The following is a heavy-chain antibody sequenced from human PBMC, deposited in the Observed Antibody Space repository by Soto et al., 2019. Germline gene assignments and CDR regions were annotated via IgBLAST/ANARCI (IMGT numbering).Heavy chain of an antibody. CDR1: GFTFSSYW. Sequence: GGSLRLSCAASGFTFSSYWMSWVRQAPGKGLEWVANIKQDGSEKYYVDSVKGRFTISRDNAKNSLYLQMNSLRAEDTAVYYCSTEWALTSDAFDIWGQGTMVTVSS. D-gene: IGHD2-21*02. CDR3: STEWALTSDAFDI. J-gene: IGHJ3*02. V-gene: IGHV3-7*01. CDR2: IKQDGSEK.